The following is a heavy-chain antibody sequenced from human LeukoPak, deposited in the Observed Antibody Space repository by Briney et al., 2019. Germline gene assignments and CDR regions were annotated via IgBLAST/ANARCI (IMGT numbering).Heavy chain of an antibody. D-gene: IGHD2-2*01. J-gene: IGHJ4*02. CDR3: ARAIGYCSRISCYLGY. CDR1: GYGFSNYA. Sequence: ASVKVSCKASGYGFSNYAMNWVRQAPGQGLEWMGWINTDTGNPTYAQDFTGRIVFSLDTSVNTAYLQISSLQAEDTAVYYCARAIGYCSRISCYLGYWGQGTLATVSS. CDR2: INTDTGNP. V-gene: IGHV7-4-1*02.